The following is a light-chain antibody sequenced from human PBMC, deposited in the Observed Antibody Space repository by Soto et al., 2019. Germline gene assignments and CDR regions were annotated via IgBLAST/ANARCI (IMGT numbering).Light chain of an antibody. CDR3: QQYNNWPQT. V-gene: IGKV3D-15*01. J-gene: IGKJ1*01. CDR1: QSVSSD. CDR2: GAS. Sequence: EIVLTQSAGSLSLFPGEGASLXCRASQSVSSDLDWYQQNPGQTRRLLIYGASNRAHGSPDRFSGSGSATEFTRTISSLQSEDFAVYFGQQYNNWPQTFGPGTKVDIK.